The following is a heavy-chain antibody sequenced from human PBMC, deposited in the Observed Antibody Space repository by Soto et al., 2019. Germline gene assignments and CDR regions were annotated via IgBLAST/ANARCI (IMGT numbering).Heavy chain of an antibody. J-gene: IGHJ4*02. D-gene: IGHD3-16*01. Sequence: ASVKVSCKVSGYTLTELSMHWVRQAPGKGLEWMGGFDPEDGETIYAQKFQGSVTMTEDTSTDTAYMELSSLRSEDTAVYYCATRRAVMDLRGVDYWGQGTLVTVSS. CDR3: ATRRAVMDLRGVDY. CDR2: FDPEDGET. CDR1: GYTLTELS. V-gene: IGHV1-24*01.